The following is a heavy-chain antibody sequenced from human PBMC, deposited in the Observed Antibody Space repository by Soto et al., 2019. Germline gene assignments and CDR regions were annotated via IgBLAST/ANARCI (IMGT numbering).Heavy chain of an antibody. CDR2: INPKSGGT. D-gene: IGHD1-26*01. CDR3: ARDLAKGGGSAGFDY. Sequence: RASVKVSCKASGYTFTVYYMHWVQQAPGQGLEWMGWINPKSGGTMYPQKFQGRVTMTWDTSISTAYMALTRLRSDDTAVYYCARDLAKGGGSAGFDYWGQGTLVTVSS. V-gene: IGHV1-2*02. J-gene: IGHJ4*02. CDR1: GYTFTVYY.